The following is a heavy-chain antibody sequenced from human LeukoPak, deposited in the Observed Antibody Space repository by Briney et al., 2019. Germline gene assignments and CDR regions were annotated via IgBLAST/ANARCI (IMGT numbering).Heavy chain of an antibody. J-gene: IGHJ2*01. Sequence: GGSLRLSCAASGFTVSSNYMSWVRQAPGKGLEWVSVIYSGGSTYYADSVKGRFTISRDNSKNTLYLQMNSLRAQDTAVYYCASTVDTAMALYWYFDLWGRGTLVTVSS. V-gene: IGHV3-66*02. D-gene: IGHD5-18*01. CDR3: ASTVDTAMALYWYFDL. CDR2: IYSGGST. CDR1: GFTVSSNY.